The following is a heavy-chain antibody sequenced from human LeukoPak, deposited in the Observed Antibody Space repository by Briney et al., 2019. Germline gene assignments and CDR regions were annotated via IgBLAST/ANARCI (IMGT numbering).Heavy chain of an antibody. CDR3: AKDKGELLPGVFDY. D-gene: IGHD1-26*01. CDR2: IEHDGSTK. Sequence: GGSLRLSCTVSGFSFSSWMSWVRQAPGKGLERVANIEHDGSTKFYLDSVKGRFTISRDNAMSSLYLQMNSLRAEDTAVYYCAKDKGELLPGVFDYWGQGTLVTVSS. J-gene: IGHJ4*02. CDR1: GFSFSSW. V-gene: IGHV3-7*03.